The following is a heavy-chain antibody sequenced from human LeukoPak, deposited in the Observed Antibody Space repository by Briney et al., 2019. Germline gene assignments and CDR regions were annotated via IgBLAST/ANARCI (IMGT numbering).Heavy chain of an antibody. CDR3: VGRYSYGVFDY. D-gene: IGHD5-18*01. J-gene: IGHJ4*02. Sequence: GGSLRLSCAASGFTVRSNYMSWVRQAPGEGLEWVSVIYSGGSTYYADSVKGRFTISRDNSKNTLYLQMNSLRAEDTGVYYCVGRYSYGVFDYWGQGNLVTVSS. CDR1: GFTVRSNY. V-gene: IGHV3-53*01. CDR2: IYSGGST.